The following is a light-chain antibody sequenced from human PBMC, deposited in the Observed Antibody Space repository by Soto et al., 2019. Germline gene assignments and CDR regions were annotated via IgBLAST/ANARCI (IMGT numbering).Light chain of an antibody. Sequence: QSALTQPPSASGSPGQSVTISCTGTSSDVGGYNYVSWYQQHPGKAPKLMIPEVSKRPSGVPDRFSGSKSGNTASLTVSGLQAEDEADYYCSSFAGSNVVFGGGTKLTVL. CDR3: SSFAGSNVV. V-gene: IGLV2-8*01. CDR2: EVS. CDR1: SSDVGGYNY. J-gene: IGLJ2*01.